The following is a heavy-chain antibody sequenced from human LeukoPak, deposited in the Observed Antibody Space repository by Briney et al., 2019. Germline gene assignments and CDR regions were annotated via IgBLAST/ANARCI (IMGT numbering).Heavy chain of an antibody. V-gene: IGHV4-39*07. CDR2: INHSGST. Sequence: SETPSLTCTVSGGSLSSSSYYWSWVRQPPGKGLEWIGEINHSGSTNYNPSLKSRVTISVDTSKNQFSLKLSSVTAADTAVYHCARGVKYSSSSLNYWGQGTLVTVSS. J-gene: IGHJ4*02. D-gene: IGHD6-6*01. CDR1: GGSLSSSSYY. CDR3: ARGVKYSSSSLNY.